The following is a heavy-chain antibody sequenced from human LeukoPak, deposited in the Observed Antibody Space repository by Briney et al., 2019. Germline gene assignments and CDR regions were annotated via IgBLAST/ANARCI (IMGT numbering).Heavy chain of an antibody. J-gene: IGHJ6*02. Sequence: PSETLSLTCTVSGGSISSYYWTWIRQSAGKGLEWIGRINTSGSTNYNPSLRSRVTMSVNTSKNQFSLNLTSVTAADTAVYYCARHLYDILTGYPTYYYYYYGMDVWGQGTTVTVSS. CDR2: INTSGST. CDR3: ARHLYDILTGYPTYYYYYYGMDV. V-gene: IGHV4-4*07. D-gene: IGHD3-9*01. CDR1: GGSISSYY.